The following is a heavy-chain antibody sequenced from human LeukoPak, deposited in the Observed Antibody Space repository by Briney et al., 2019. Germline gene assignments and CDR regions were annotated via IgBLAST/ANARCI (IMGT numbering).Heavy chain of an antibody. V-gene: IGHV3-74*01. CDR3: AKRAQMYSSSTDFDY. D-gene: IGHD6-6*01. CDR1: GFTFSSYS. CDR2: INTDGSST. J-gene: IGHJ4*02. Sequence: GGSLRLSCAASGFTFSSYSMNWVRQAPGKGLVWVSRINTDGSSTSYADSVKGRFTISRDNAENTLYLQMNSLRAEDTAVYYCAKRAQMYSSSTDFDYWGQGTLVTVSS.